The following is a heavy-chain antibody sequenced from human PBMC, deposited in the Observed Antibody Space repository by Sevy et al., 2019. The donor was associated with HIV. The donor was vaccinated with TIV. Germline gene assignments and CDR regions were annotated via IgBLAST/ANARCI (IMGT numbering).Heavy chain of an antibody. D-gene: IGHD2-15*01. CDR3: ASRGYCGGGSCYSGPHDY. CDR2: ISSSSGTR. V-gene: IGHV3-48*02. J-gene: IGHJ4*02. CDR1: TFTFSSYS. Sequence: GGSLRLSCAASTFTFSSYSMHWVRQAPGKGLEWVSYISSSSGTRYYADSVKGRFTISRDNAKNSLLLQMNSLRDEDKDVYYCASRGYCGGGSCYSGPHDYWGQGTLVTVSS.